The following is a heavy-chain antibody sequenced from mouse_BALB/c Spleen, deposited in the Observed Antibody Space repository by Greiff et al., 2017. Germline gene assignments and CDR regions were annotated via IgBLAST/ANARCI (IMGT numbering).Heavy chain of an antibody. V-gene: IGHV1-7*01. CDR1: GYTFTSYW. J-gene: IGHJ2*01. CDR2: INPSTGYT. CDR3: AVVDYFDY. D-gene: IGHD1-1*01. Sequence: QVQLKESGAELAKPGASVKMSCKASGYTFTSYWMHWVKQRPGQGLEWIGYINPSTGYTEYNQKFKDKATLTADKSSSTAYMQLSSLTSEDSAVYYCAVVDYFDYWGQGTTLTVSS.